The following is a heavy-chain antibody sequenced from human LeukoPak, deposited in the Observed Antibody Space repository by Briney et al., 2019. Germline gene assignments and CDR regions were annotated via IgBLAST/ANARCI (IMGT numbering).Heavy chain of an antibody. Sequence: GGSLRLSCAASGFTFSSYEMNWVRQAPGKGLEWVSYFSSSGSTIYYADSVKGRFTISRDNAKNSLYLQMNSPRAEDTAVYYCARGGGYYYYYYMDVWGKGTTVTVSS. CDR3: ARGGGYYYYYYMDV. CDR1: GFTFSSYE. CDR2: FSSSGSTI. V-gene: IGHV3-48*03. J-gene: IGHJ6*03.